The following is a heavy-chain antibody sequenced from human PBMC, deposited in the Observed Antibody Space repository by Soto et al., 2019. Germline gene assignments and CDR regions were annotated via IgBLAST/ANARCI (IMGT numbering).Heavy chain of an antibody. V-gene: IGHV3-23*01. CDR1: GFTFSSYA. D-gene: IGHD3-16*02. CDR2: ISGSGGST. J-gene: IGHJ4*02. CDR3: ARPGRYYYIWGSYRSYFFDY. Sequence: AGGSLRLSCAASGFTFSSYATSWVRQAPGKGLEWVSAISGSGGSTYYADSVKGRFTISRDNSKNSLYLQMDSLRVEDTAVYYCARPGRYYYIWGSYRSYFFDYWGQGSLVTVSS.